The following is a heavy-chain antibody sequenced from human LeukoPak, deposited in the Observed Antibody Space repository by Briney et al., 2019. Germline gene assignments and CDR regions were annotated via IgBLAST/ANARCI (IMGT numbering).Heavy chain of an antibody. V-gene: IGHV4-39*01. CDR2: IYYSGST. Sequence: SETLSLTCTVSGGTISSSSYYWGWIRQPPGKGLEWIGSIYYSGSTYYNPSLNSLVTISVDTSKNQFSLKLSSVTAADTAVYYCARRYFYDSGGYYYYFDYWGQGTLVTVSS. CDR3: ARRYFYDSGGYYYYFDY. D-gene: IGHD3-22*01. J-gene: IGHJ4*02. CDR1: GGTISSSSYY.